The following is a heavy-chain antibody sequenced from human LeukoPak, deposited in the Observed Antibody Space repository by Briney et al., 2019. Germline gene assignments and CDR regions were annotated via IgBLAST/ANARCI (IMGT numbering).Heavy chain of an antibody. D-gene: IGHD3-3*01. J-gene: IGHJ4*02. CDR2: IIPIFGTA. Sequence: SVKVSCKASGGTFSSYAISWVRQAPGQGLEWMGGIIPIFGTANYAQKFQGRVTITADESTSTAYMELSSLRSEDTAVYYCATSPSGYLAFDYWGQGTLVTVSS. CDR1: GGTFSSYA. CDR3: ATSPSGYLAFDY. V-gene: IGHV1-69*13.